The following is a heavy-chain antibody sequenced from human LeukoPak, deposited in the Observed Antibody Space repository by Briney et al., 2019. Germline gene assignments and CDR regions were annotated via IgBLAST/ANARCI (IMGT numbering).Heavy chain of an antibody. CDR3: ARGRIAARPFDY. V-gene: IGHV4-34*01. CDR2: INNSGST. CDR1: GGSFSGYY. Sequence: SETLSLTCAVYGGSFSGYYWSWIRQPPGKGLEWIGEINNSGSTNYNPSLKSRVTISVDTSKNQFSLRLSSVTAADTAVYYCARGRIAARPFDYWGQGTLVTVSS. J-gene: IGHJ4*02. D-gene: IGHD6-6*01.